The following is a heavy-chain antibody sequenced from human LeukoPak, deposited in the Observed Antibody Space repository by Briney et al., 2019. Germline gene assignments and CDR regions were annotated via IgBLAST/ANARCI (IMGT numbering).Heavy chain of an antibody. V-gene: IGHV3-74*01. J-gene: IGHJ4*02. CDR1: GFTFSSYW. D-gene: IGHD5-18*01. CDR2: INSDGSTA. Sequence: PGGSLRLSCAASGFTFSSYWMHWVRQGPGKGLEWVSAINSDGSTATYADSVEGRFTISRDNAKNTLFLQMNSLRVEDTAVYYCARPGRGYSYGSFDYWGQGTLVTVSS. CDR3: ARPGRGYSYGSFDY.